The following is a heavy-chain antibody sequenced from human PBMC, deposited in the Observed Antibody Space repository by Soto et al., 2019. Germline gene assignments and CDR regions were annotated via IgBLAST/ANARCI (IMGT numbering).Heavy chain of an antibody. CDR2: ITGGGTNT. V-gene: IGHV3-23*01. CDR3: AKEMSSTSRLSFDN. CDR1: GFTFSSYA. Sequence: PGGSLRLSCAASGFTFSSYALNWVRQAPGKGLEWVSGITGGGTNTFYAGSVKGRFTISRDNSRNTVYLQMNSVRAEDTAVYYCAKEMSSTSRLSFDNWGQGTLVTVSS. J-gene: IGHJ4*02. D-gene: IGHD2-2*01.